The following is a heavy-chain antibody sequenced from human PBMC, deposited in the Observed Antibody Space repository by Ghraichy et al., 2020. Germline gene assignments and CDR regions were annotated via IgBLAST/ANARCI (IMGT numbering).Heavy chain of an antibody. CDR1: GGSISSYY. Sequence: GSLRLSCTVSGGSISSYYWSWIRQPPGKGLEWIGYVYYSGSTNYNPSLKSRVTISVDTSKNQFSLKLSSVTAADTAVYYCATSSGWPFFDYWGQGTLVTVSS. CDR2: VYYSGST. CDR3: ATSSGWPFFDY. V-gene: IGHV4-59*01. D-gene: IGHD6-19*01. J-gene: IGHJ4*02.